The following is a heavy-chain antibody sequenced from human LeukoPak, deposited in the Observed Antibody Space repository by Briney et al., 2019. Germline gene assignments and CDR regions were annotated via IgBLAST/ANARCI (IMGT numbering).Heavy chain of an antibody. D-gene: IGHD5-18*01. CDR2: IYSSGSN. CDR1: GGSISNYY. CDR3: ARGGGYDYGYFDY. V-gene: IGHV4-59*01. J-gene: IGHJ4*02. Sequence: SETLSLTCTVSGGSISNYYWSWIRQPPGKGLEWIGYIYSSGSNNHNPSLKSRVTISVDTSKNQFSLKLSSVTAADTAAYYSARGGGYDYGYFDYWGRGIQVTVSS.